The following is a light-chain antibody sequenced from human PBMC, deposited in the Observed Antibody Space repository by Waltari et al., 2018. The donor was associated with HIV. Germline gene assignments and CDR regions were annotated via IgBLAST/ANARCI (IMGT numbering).Light chain of an antibody. J-gene: IGLJ2*01. CDR3: LSYTGGNNFVV. CDR2: EAS. Sequence: QSALTQPPSASGSPGQSVTISCTGTSSDVGGYKYVAWSQQQPGKAPKLLIYEASKRPSGVPDRFSGSKSGNTASLTVSGLQAEDEADYYCLSYTGGNNFVVFGGGTKLTVL. V-gene: IGLV2-8*01. CDR1: SSDVGGYKY.